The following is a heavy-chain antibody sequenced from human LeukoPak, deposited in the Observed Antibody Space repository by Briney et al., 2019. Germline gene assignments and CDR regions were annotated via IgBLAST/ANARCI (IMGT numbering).Heavy chain of an antibody. CDR3: ARDLTVGATGGVDP. J-gene: IGHJ5*02. D-gene: IGHD1-26*01. CDR1: GFTVSSNY. V-gene: IGHV3-66*01. CDR2: IYSGGST. Sequence: GGSLRLSCAASGFTVSSNYMSWVRQAPGKGLEWVSVIYSGGSTYYADSVKGRFTISRDNSKNTLYLQMNSLRAEDTAVYYCARDLTVGATGGVDPWGQGTLVTVSS.